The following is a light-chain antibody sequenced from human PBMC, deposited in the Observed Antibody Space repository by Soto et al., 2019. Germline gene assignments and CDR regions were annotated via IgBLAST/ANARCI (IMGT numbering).Light chain of an antibody. J-gene: IGLJ2*01. V-gene: IGLV2-14*03. CDR3: SSYSSSSSPVV. Sequence: QSVLTQPASVSGSPGQSITISCSGTISDVGGSNYVSWYQHHPGKAPRLMIFGVSNRPSGISNRFSGSKSCSTASLTISGLQAEDEADYYCSSYSSSSSPVVFGGGTKLAVL. CDR2: GVS. CDR1: ISDVGGSNY.